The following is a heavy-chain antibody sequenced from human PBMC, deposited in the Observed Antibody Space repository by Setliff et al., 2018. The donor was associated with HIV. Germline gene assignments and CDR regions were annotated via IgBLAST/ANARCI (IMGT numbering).Heavy chain of an antibody. CDR1: GYTFTTYG. V-gene: IGHV1-18*01. CDR2: ISTYSDET. D-gene: IGHD3-10*01. Sequence: ASVKVSCKPSGYTFTTYGLSWVRQAPGQGLEWMGWISTYSDETSYSQNLQGRLTMTTDTSTGTAYMELRSLRSDDTAVYYCARVETTVRGATYAMDVWGQGTTVTVSS. J-gene: IGHJ6*02. CDR3: ARVETTVRGATYAMDV.